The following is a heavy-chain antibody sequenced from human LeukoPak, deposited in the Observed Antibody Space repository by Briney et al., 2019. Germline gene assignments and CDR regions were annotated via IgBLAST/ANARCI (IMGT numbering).Heavy chain of an antibody. D-gene: IGHD1-26*01. CDR1: GYTFTIYG. J-gene: IGHJ4*02. V-gene: IGHV1-18*01. CDR2: ISAYNGNT. Sequence: ASVKVSCKASGYTFTIYGITWVRQAPGQGLEWMGWISAYNGNTNYAQKLQGRVTLTTDTSTSTAYMELRSLRSDDTAVYYCVRDPAKGEWELLYDYWGQGTLVTVSS. CDR3: VRDPAKGEWELLYDY.